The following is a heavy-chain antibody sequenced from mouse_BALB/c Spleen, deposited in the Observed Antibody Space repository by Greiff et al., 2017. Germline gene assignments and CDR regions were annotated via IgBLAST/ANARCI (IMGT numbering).Heavy chain of an antibody. V-gene: IGHV1-82*01. Sequence: QVQLQQSGPELVKPGASVKISCKASGYAFSSSWMNWVKQRPGQGLEWIGRIYPGDGDTNYNGKFKGKATLTADKSSSTAYMQLSSLTSVDSAVYFCAKHPHYYGSSYYFDYWGQGTTLTVSS. CDR3: AKHPHYYGSSYYFDY. CDR1: GYAFSSSW. D-gene: IGHD1-1*01. J-gene: IGHJ2*01. CDR2: IYPGDGDT.